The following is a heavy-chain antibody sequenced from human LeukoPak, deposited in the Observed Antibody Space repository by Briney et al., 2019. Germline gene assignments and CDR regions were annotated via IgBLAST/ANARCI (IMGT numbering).Heavy chain of an antibody. CDR3: AKSDYYDSSGYSDY. CDR1: AFAFSNHA. V-gene: IGHV3-23*01. Sequence: GGSLRLSCTASAFAFSNHAMSWVRQAPGKGLEWVSAISGSGGSTYYADSVKGRFTISRDNSKNTLYLQMNSLRAEDTAVYYCAKSDYYDSSGYSDYWGQGTLVTVSS. D-gene: IGHD3-22*01. CDR2: ISGSGGST. J-gene: IGHJ4*02.